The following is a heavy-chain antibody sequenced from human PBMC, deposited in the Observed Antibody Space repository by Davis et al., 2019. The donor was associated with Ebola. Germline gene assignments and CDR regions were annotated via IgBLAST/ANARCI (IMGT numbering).Heavy chain of an antibody. CDR1: GYSFTSNW. CDR3: ARLGTRSFDY. Sequence: GGSLRLSCKGYGYSFTSNWIVWVRQMPGKGLEWMGDIYPSDSDTRYSPSFQGHVTFPVDKSITTAYLQWSSLKASDTATYYCARLGTRSFDYWGQGTLVTVSS. D-gene: IGHD2-2*01. J-gene: IGHJ4*02. V-gene: IGHV5-51*01. CDR2: IYPSDSDT.